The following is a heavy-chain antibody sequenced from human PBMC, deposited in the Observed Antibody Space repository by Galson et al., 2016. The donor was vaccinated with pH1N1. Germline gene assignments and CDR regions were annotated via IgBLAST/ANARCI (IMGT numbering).Heavy chain of an antibody. V-gene: IGHV5-51*03. CDR2: VNPGGSTI. Sequence: QSGAEVKKPGESLKISCKASGYSFTRYWIAWVRQVPGKGLEWVGVVNPGGSTIRYSPPFQGQVTISSDKSINTAYLQWISLKASDTATYYCARQYDFGDYRGDAFDNWGQGTMVIVSS. J-gene: IGHJ3*02. CDR3: ARQYDFGDYRGDAFDN. D-gene: IGHD4-17*01. CDR1: GYSFTRYW.